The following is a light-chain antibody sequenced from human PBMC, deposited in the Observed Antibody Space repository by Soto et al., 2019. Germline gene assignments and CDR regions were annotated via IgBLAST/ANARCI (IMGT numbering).Light chain of an antibody. CDR2: EVS. J-gene: IGLJ3*02. CDR1: SSDVGGYNF. CDR3: SSYTNTNSWM. Sequence: QSALTQPASVTGSPGQSITISCTGTSSDVGGYNFVSWYQQHPGKVPRLIIYEVSNRPSGVSKRFSGSKSGNTASLTISGLQAEDEADYYCSSYTNTNSWMFGGVTQLTVL. V-gene: IGLV2-14*01.